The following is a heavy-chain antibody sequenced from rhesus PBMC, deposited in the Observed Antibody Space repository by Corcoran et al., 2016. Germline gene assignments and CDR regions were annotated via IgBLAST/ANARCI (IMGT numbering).Heavy chain of an antibody. CDR3: ARGGATVAPISWHRFDV. D-gene: IGHD4-29*01. CDR2: INSAGSST. J-gene: IGHJ5-1*01. Sequence: VQLQESGPGLVKPSETLSLTCAGSGYSISSGYYYMSWVRQAPGKGLEWNSAINSAGSSTYYADSVTGKSTISRETAKNTLYLQMNSLRDKDTAVYYCARGGATVAPISWHRFDVWGPGVLVTVSS. CDR1: GYSISSGYYY. V-gene: IGHV3-14*01.